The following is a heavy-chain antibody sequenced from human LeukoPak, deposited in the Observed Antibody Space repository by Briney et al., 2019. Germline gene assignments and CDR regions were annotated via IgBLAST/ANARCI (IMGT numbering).Heavy chain of an antibody. J-gene: IGHJ4*02. Sequence: PGQSLRLSCAPSRFTFSTYWMHWVRQAPGKGLLCVARINTDGSSTLYADSVKGRFTISRDNAKSTLYLQMDSLRPEDTAVYYCARVDPTGDGYNCFDSWGQGTLVTVSS. CDR2: INTDGSST. CDR1: RFTFSTYW. V-gene: IGHV3-74*01. D-gene: IGHD5-24*01. CDR3: ARVDPTGDGYNCFDS.